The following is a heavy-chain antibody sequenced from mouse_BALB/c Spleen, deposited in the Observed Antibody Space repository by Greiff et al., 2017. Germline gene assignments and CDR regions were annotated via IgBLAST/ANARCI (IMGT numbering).Heavy chain of an antibody. CDR1: GFTFSSFG. V-gene: IGHV5-17*02. J-gene: IGHJ2*01. Sequence: EVQLQESGGGLVQPGGSRKLSCAASGFTFSSFGMHWVRQAPEKGLEWVAYISSGSSTIYYADTVKGRFTISRDNPKNTLFLQMTSLRSEDTAMYYCARSYYGNYDYFDYWGQGTTLTVSS. CDR3: ARSYYGNYDYFDY. CDR2: ISSGSSTI. D-gene: IGHD2-10*01.